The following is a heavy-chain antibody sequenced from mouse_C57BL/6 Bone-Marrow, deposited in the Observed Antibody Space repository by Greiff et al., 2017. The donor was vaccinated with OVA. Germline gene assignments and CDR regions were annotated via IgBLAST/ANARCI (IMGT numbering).Heavy chain of an antibody. CDR1: GFTFSSYA. Sequence: EVQRVESGGGLVKPGGSLKLSCAASGFTFSSYAMSWVRQTPEKRLEWVATISDGGSYTYYPDNVKGRFTISRDNAKNNLYLQMSHLKSEDAAMYYCAREGSSPWFAYWGQGTLVTVSA. V-gene: IGHV5-4*01. CDR3: AREGSSPWFAY. J-gene: IGHJ3*01. D-gene: IGHD1-1*01. CDR2: ISDGGSYT.